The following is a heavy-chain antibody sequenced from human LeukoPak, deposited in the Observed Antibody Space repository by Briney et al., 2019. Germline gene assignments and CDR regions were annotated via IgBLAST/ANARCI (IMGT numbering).Heavy chain of an antibody. Sequence: PSETLSLTCTVSGGSISSYYWSWIRQPAGKGLEWIGRIYTSGSTNYNPSLKSRVTMSVDTSKNQLSLKLSSVTAADTAVYYCARDPAQDDYGAVDAFDIWGQGTMVTVSS. D-gene: IGHD4-17*01. CDR2: IYTSGST. CDR1: GGSISSYY. CDR3: ARDPAQDDYGAVDAFDI. J-gene: IGHJ3*02. V-gene: IGHV4-4*07.